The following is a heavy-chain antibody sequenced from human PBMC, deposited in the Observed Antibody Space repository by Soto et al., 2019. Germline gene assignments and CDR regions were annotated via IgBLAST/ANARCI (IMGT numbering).Heavy chain of an antibody. CDR3: ARQDAYNLVDF. J-gene: IGHJ4*02. CDR1: GGSISSSGYY. CDR2: VSNSGAT. D-gene: IGHD1-20*01. V-gene: IGHV4-39*02. Sequence: SETLSLACIVSGGSISSSGYYWGWIRRAPGKGLEWIGSVSNSGATYYSPSLKSRLTISVDTSKNHFSLRLSSVTAADTAVYFCARQDAYNLVDFWGQGTLVTVSS.